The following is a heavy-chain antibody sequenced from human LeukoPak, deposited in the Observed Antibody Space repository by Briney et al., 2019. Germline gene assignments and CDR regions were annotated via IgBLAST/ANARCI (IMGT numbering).Heavy chain of an antibody. V-gene: IGHV4-59*01. J-gene: IGHJ4*02. CDR3: ARARWYYYDSSGYYHAFDY. CDR1: GGSISSYY. D-gene: IGHD3-22*01. Sequence: SETLSLTCTVSGGSISSYYWSWIRQPPGKGLEWIGYIYYSGSTNYNPSLKSRVTISVDTSKNQFSLKLSSVTAADTAVYYCARARWYYYDSSGYYHAFDYWGQGTLVTVSS. CDR2: IYYSGST.